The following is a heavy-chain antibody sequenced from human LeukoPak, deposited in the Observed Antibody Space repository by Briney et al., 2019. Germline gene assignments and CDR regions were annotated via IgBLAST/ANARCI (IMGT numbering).Heavy chain of an antibody. CDR3: ARQGENYSSFDY. D-gene: IGHD1-7*01. J-gene: IGHJ4*02. CDR1: GGSISSGRYY. CDR2: IYTSGST. V-gene: IGHV4-61*02. Sequence: SETLSLTCTVSGGSISSGRYYWNWIRQPAGKGLVWIGRIYTSGSTNYNPSLKSRVTISVDTSKNQFSLKLSSVTAADTAVYYCARQGENYSSFDYWGQGTLVTVSS.